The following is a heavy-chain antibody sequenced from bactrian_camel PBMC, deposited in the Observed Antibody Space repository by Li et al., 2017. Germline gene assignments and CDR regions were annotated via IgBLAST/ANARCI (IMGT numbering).Heavy chain of an antibody. J-gene: IGHJ4*01. CDR2: INRGGTT. V-gene: IGHV3S40*01. Sequence: DVQLVESGGGLVQPGGSLRLSCAASGFTLSSYRTYWVRQAPGKGLEWVSIINRGGTTYYADSMKGRFTVSRDNAKNTVSLQMNSLKPEDTAVYYCVRDAGWAWDYWGQGTQVTVS. CDR1: GFTLSSYR. CDR3: VRDAGWAWDY. D-gene: IGHD5*01.